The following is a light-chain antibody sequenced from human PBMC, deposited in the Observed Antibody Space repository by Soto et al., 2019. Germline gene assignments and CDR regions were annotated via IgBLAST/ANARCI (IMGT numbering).Light chain of an antibody. CDR2: DAS. CDR3: QQYNSDLWT. CDR1: QSIRTW. V-gene: IGKV1-5*01. J-gene: IGKJ1*01. Sequence: DIQMSQSPSTLSASVGDRVTITCRASQSIRTWLAWFPQKPGKAPKLLISDASRLESGVPSRVSGRGSRTECTLTISSLQPDDFATYDCQQYNSDLWTFGQGTKIEI.